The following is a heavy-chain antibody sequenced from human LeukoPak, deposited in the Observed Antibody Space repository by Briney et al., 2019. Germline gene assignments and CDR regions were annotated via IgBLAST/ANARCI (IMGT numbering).Heavy chain of an antibody. V-gene: IGHV4-34*01. CDR2: INHSGST. CDR3: ARGRLYYYDSSGYCYFDY. Sequence: SETLSLTCTVSGGSISGYYWSWIRQPPGKGLEWIGEINHSGSTNYNPSLKSQVTISVDTSKNQFSLKLSSVTAADTAVYYCARGRLYYYDSSGYCYFDYWGQGTLVTVSS. CDR1: GGSISGYY. J-gene: IGHJ4*02. D-gene: IGHD3-22*01.